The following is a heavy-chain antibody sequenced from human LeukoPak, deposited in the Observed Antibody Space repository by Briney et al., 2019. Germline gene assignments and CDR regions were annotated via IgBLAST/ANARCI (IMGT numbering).Heavy chain of an antibody. D-gene: IGHD1-7*01. CDR1: GYSISSGYY. Sequence: ASETLSLTCAVSGYSISSGYYWGWIRQPPGTGLEWIGSIYHSGSTYYNPSLKSRVTISVDTSKNQFSLKLSSVTGADTAVYYCARWTGTTDAFDIWGQGTMVTVSS. CDR3: ARWTGTTDAFDI. V-gene: IGHV4-38-2*01. J-gene: IGHJ3*02. CDR2: IYHSGST.